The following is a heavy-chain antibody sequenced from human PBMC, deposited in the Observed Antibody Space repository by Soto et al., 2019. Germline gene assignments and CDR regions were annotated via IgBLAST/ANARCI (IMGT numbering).Heavy chain of an antibody. Sequence: QVKLVQSGAEVKKPGASVKVSCKASGYTFASYAISWMRQAPGQGLECMGWISAYNVNTNYAQKLQGRVTISTYTSTITSYMVLRSLRSDDTSVYYCAGDPPQPDYWGQGSLVTFSS. J-gene: IGHJ4*02. CDR1: GYTFASYA. CDR3: AGDPPQPDY. V-gene: IGHV1-18*01. CDR2: ISAYNVNT.